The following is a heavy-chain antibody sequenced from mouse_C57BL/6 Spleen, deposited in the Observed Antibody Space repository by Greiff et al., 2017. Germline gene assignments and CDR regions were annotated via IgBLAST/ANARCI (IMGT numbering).Heavy chain of an antibody. D-gene: IGHD2-3*01. CDR2: INPNNGGT. CDR1: GYTFTDYN. CDR3: ARSDDVRYYFDY. Sequence: EVQLQQSGPELVKPGASVKIPCKASGYTFTDYNMDWVKQSHGKSLEWIGDINPNNGGTIYNQKFKGKATLTVDKSSSTAYMELRSLTSEDTAVYYCARSDDVRYYFDYWGQGTTLTVSS. J-gene: IGHJ2*01. V-gene: IGHV1-18*01.